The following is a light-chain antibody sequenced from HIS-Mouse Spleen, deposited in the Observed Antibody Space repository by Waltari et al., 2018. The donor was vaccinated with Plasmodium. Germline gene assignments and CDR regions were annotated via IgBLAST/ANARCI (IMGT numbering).Light chain of an antibody. CDR2: AAS. Sequence: DIQMIQAPSSLSASVGYRVTITCRDSQSISSYLNWYQQKPGKAPKLLIYAASSLQSGVPARFSGSGSGTDFTLTISSLQPEDFATYYCQQNYNTWTFGQGTKVEIK. CDR1: QSISSY. V-gene: IGKV1-39*01. J-gene: IGKJ1*01. CDR3: QQNYNTWT.